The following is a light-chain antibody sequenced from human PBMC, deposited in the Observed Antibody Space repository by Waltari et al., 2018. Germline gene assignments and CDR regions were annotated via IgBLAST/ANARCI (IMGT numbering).Light chain of an antibody. CDR3: NSRDSSGNHQ. J-gene: IGLJ2*01. V-gene: IGLV3-19*01. CDR1: SLRSYY. CDR2: GKN. Sequence: SSELTQDPAVSVALGQTVRITCQGDSLRSYYASWYQQKPGQAPVLVIYGKNNRPSGIPGRFAGSSSGNTASLTITGAQAEDEADYYCNSRDSSGNHQFGGGTKLTVL.